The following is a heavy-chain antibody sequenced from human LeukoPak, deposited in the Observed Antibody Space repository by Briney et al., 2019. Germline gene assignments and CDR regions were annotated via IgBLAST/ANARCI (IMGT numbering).Heavy chain of an antibody. J-gene: IGHJ4*02. CDR2: IGDSGTTR. D-gene: IGHD6-19*01. CDR1: GFPFSFYE. CDR3: ALLAVASDFDY. Sequence: PGGSLRLSCAVSGFPFSFYEMNWVRQAPGKGLEWVSNIGDSGTTRYYADSVKGRFSISRDNAKSSLYLQMNSLRVEDTAVYYCALLAVASDFDYWGQGALVTVSS. V-gene: IGHV3-48*03.